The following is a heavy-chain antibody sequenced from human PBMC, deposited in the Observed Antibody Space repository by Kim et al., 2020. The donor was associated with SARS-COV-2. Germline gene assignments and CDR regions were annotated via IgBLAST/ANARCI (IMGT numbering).Heavy chain of an antibody. Sequence: ISYSGSNNYTPPRKSRVTISVDTSKNQFSLKLSSVTAADTAVYYCARGFDLWGRGTLVTVSS. V-gene: IGHV4-59*08. CDR2: ISYSGSN. J-gene: IGHJ2*01. CDR3: ARGFDL.